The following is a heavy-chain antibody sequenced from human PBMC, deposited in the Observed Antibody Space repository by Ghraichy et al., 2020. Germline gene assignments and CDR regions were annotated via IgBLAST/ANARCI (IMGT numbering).Heavy chain of an antibody. CDR3: ARDLSEYCSGGSCADAFDI. Sequence: SETLSLTCAVSGGSISSSNWWSWVRQPPGKGLEWIGEIYHSGGTNYNPSLKSRVTISVDKSKNQFSLKLSSVTAADTAVYYCARDLSEYCSGGSCADAFDIWGQGTMVTVSS. CDR1: GGSISSSNW. D-gene: IGHD2-15*01. V-gene: IGHV4-4*02. CDR2: IYHSGGT. J-gene: IGHJ3*02.